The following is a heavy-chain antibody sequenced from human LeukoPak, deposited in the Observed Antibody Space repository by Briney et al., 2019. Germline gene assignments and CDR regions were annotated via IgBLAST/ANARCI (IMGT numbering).Heavy chain of an antibody. CDR1: GFTFSSYG. D-gene: IGHD3-22*01. J-gene: IGHJ4*02. V-gene: IGHV3-30*02. CDR3: AKGGGYLLEPLYYFDY. Sequence: GGSLRLSCAASGFTFSSYGMHWVRQAPGKGLEWVAFIRYDGNNKYYADSVKGRFTISRDNSKNTLYLQMNSLRAEDTAVYYCAKGGGYLLEPLYYFDYWGQGTLVTVSS. CDR2: IRYDGNNK.